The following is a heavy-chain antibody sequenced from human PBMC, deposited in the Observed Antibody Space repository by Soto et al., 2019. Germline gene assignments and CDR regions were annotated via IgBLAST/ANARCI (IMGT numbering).Heavy chain of an antibody. D-gene: IGHD6-19*01. Sequence: QVQLVQSGAEVKKPGASVKVSCKASGYTFTSYGISWVRQAPGQGLEWMGWISAYNGNTNYAQKFQVRVTITTDPYASTVYMELRSLRSDDTAVYYCARDREAVAGTHYHYYGMDVWGQGTTVTVAS. CDR2: ISAYNGNT. V-gene: IGHV1-18*01. CDR1: GYTFTSYG. J-gene: IGHJ6*02. CDR3: ARDREAVAGTHYHYYGMDV.